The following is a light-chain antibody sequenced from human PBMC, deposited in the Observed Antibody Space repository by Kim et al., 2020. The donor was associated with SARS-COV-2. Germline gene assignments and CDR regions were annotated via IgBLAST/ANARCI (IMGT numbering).Light chain of an antibody. CDR1: QSVSSN. Sequence: SVSTGERATLSCRASQSVSSNLAWYQQKPGQAPRLLIYGASTRATGIPARFSGSGSGTEFTLTISSLQSEDFAVYYCQQYNNWPFTFGGGTKLEI. CDR2: GAS. V-gene: IGKV3-15*01. CDR3: QQYNNWPFT. J-gene: IGKJ4*01.